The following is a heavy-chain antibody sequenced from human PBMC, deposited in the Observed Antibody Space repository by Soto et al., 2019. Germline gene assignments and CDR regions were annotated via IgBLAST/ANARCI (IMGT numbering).Heavy chain of an antibody. CDR3: ARAPKEYYYDSSGYYYLDY. D-gene: IGHD3-22*01. J-gene: IGHJ4*02. V-gene: IGHV4-59*01. CDR2: IYYSGST. Sequence: KPSETLSLTCTVSGGSISSYYWSWIRQPPGKGLEWIGYIYYSGSTNYNPSLKSRVTISVDTSKNQFSLKLSSVTAADTAVYYCARAPKEYYYDSSGYYYLDYWGQGTLVTVSS. CDR1: GGSISSYY.